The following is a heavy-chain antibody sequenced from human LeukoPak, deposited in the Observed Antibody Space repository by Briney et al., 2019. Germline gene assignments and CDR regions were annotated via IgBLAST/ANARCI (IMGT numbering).Heavy chain of an antibody. CDR1: GFTFSSYG. CDR2: VSPPGGGT. CDR3: AKDGDTVSGTYYFDMDV. Sequence: PGGSLRLSCAASGFTFSSYGMHWVRLAPGKGLEWVSGVSPPGGGTYYADSVKGRFTISRDNSRNTLYLQMNSLRAEDTALYYCAKDGDTVSGTYYFDMDVWGKGTTVTISS. D-gene: IGHD1-26*01. J-gene: IGHJ6*03. V-gene: IGHV3-NL1*01.